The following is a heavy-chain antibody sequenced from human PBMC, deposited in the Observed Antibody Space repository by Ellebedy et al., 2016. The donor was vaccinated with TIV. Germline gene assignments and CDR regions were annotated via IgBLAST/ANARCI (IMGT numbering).Heavy chain of an antibody. Sequence: PGGSLRLSCSASGFTFSHYAMHWVRQAPGKGLEYVSAINNNGGNTYYADSVKGRFTISRDNPKNTLYLQMSSLRPEDTAMYYCVKDRGDIIRDFDYWGQGTLVTVSS. CDR3: VKDRGDIIRDFDY. D-gene: IGHD2-21*02. CDR1: GFTFSHYA. J-gene: IGHJ4*02. CDR2: INNNGGNT. V-gene: IGHV3-64D*06.